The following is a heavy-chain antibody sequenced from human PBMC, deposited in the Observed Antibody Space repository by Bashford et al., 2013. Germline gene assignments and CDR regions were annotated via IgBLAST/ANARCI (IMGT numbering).Heavy chain of an antibody. CDR1: GGSIDGYY. CDR2: IYTSGNV. V-gene: IGHV4-4*07. J-gene: IGHJ5*02. CDR3: AQRYRYGYWFHP. D-gene: IGHD5-18*01. Sequence: ETLSLTCTVSGGSIDGYYWSWIRQSAGKGLEWIGRIYTSGNVNYNAALKSRVTMSVDTSKNQFYLRLRDVTAADTAVYFCAQRYRYGYWFHPWGQGTLVTVSS.